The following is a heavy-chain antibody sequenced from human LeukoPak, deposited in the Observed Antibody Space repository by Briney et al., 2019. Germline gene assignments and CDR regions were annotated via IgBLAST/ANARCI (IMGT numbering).Heavy chain of an antibody. CDR3: ARDRGSSGYYPDY. Sequence: ASVKVSCKASGYTFTGYYMHWVRQAPGQGLEWMGWINPNSGGTNYAQKFQGRVTMTRDTSISTAYMELSRLTSDDTAVYYCARDRGSSGYYPDYWGQGTLVTVSS. J-gene: IGHJ4*02. D-gene: IGHD3-22*01. CDR2: INPNSGGT. CDR1: GYTFTGYY. V-gene: IGHV1-2*02.